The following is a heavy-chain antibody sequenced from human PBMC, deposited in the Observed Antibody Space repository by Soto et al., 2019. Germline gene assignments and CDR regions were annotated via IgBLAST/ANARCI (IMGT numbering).Heavy chain of an antibody. CDR1: GFTFSSYS. CDR3: ASMIRCGSCYSALTW. Sequence: EVQLVESGGGLVKPGGSLRLSCAASGFTFSSYSMNWVRQAPGKGLEWVSSISSSSSYIYYADSVKGRFTISRDNAKNSLYLQMNSLRSEYTAVYYCASMIRCGSCYSALTWWGQGTLVTVSS. J-gene: IGHJ4*02. D-gene: IGHD2-15*01. CDR2: ISSSSSYI. V-gene: IGHV3-21*01.